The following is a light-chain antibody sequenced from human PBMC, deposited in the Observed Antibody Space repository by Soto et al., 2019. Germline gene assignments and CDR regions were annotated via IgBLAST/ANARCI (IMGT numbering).Light chain of an antibody. V-gene: IGLV8-61*01. J-gene: IGLJ3*02. CDR2: STN. CDR3: VVYKGSGVV. Sequence: QTVVTQEPSFSVFPGGTVTLPCGLSSGSVSTSYYPSWYQQTPGQAPRTLIYSTNIRSPGVDDRFSGSIRGNKAARTITGDQAADEAVYYLVVYKGSGVVFGGGTKLFVL. CDR1: SGSVSTSYY.